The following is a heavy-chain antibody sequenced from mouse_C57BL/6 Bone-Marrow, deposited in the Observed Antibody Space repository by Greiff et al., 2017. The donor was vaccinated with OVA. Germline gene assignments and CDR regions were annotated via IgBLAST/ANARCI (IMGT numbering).Heavy chain of an antibody. CDR1: GYTFTTYP. CDR3: ARHQLHDDGYYAMDY. J-gene: IGHJ4*01. Sequence: VQLQQSGAELVKPGASVKMSCKASGYTFTTYPIEWMKQNHGKSLEWIGNFHPYNDDTKYNEKFKGKATLTVEKSSSTVYLELSALTSDDSAVSYCARHQLHDDGYYAMDYWGQGTSVTVSS. CDR2: FHPYNDDT. D-gene: IGHD1-1*01. V-gene: IGHV1-47*01.